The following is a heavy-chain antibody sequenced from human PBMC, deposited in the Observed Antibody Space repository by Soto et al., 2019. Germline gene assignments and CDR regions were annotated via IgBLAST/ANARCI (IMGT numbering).Heavy chain of an antibody. CDR2: IYYSGST. Sequence: SETLSLTCTVSGGSISSYCWSWIRQPPGKGLEWIGYIYYSGSTNYNPSLKSRVTISVDTSKNQFSLKLSSVTAADTAVYYCARSLMYYYDSSGYYWFDYWGQGTLVTVSS. V-gene: IGHV4-59*01. D-gene: IGHD3-22*01. J-gene: IGHJ4*02. CDR1: GGSISSYC. CDR3: ARSLMYYYDSSGYYWFDY.